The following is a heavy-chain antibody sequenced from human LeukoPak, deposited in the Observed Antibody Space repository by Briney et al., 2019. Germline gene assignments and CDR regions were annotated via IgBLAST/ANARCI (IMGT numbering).Heavy chain of an antibody. V-gene: IGHV4-59*12. CDR3: ATHLRDYYGSGSHYFDP. CDR1: GGSISSYF. Sequence: SETLSLTCTVSGGSISSYFWSWIRQPPGKGLEWIGYIDYSGSTNYNPSLKSRVTISVDTSKNQFSLKLSSVTAADTAVYYCATHLRDYYGSGSHYFDPWGQGTLVTVSS. D-gene: IGHD3-10*01. CDR2: IDYSGST. J-gene: IGHJ5*02.